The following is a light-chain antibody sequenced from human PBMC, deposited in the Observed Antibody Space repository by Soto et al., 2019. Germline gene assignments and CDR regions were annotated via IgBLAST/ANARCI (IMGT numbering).Light chain of an antibody. Sequence: QSVLTQPASVSGSPGQSITISCTGTNSDVGDYNYVSWFQQHPGKAPKLMIYDVSNRPSGVSNRFSGSKSGNTASLTISGLQAEDEADYYCSSYASSSTLDVFGTGTQLTVL. J-gene: IGLJ1*01. CDR2: DVS. V-gene: IGLV2-14*03. CDR1: NSDVGDYNY. CDR3: SSYASSSTLDV.